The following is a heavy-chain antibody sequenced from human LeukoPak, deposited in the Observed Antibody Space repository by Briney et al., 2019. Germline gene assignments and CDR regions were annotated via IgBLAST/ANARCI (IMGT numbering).Heavy chain of an antibody. V-gene: IGHV3-21*01. J-gene: IGHJ4*02. CDR1: GFTFSSYS. D-gene: IGHD3-22*01. CDR3: ARGRAYYYDSSGYYAAEGDY. CDR2: ISRSSSYI. Sequence: PGGSLRLSCAASGFTFSSYSMNWVRQAPGKGLEWVSSISRSSSYIYYADSVKGRFTISRAHAKNPLYLQMNRLRAEDTAVYYCARGRAYYYDSSGYYAAEGDYWGQGTLLTVSS.